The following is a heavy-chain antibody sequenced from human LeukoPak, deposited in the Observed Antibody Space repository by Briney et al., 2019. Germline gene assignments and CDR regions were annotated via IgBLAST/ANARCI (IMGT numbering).Heavy chain of an antibody. J-gene: IGHJ6*02. V-gene: IGHV4-4*07. CDR3: ARELAAAGTTLPYYYYGMDV. CDR1: GGSISSYY. D-gene: IGHD6-13*01. CDR2: TYTSGST. Sequence: SETPSLTCTVSGGSISSYYWSWIRQPAGKGLEWIGRTYTSGSTNYNPSLKSRVTMSVDTSKNQFSLKLSSVTAADTAVYYCARELAAAGTTLPYYYYGMDVWGQGTTVTVSS.